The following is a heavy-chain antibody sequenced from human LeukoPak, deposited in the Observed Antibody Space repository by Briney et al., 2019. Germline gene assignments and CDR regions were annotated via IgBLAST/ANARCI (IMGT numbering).Heavy chain of an antibody. CDR2: IIPIFGTA. V-gene: IGHV1-69*13. D-gene: IGHD1-26*01. J-gene: IGHJ4*02. CDR3: ARDEMGATTFQIDHYFDY. CDR1: GGTFSSYA. Sequence: SVKVSCKASGGTFSSYAISWVRQAPGQGLEWMGGIIPIFGTANYAQKFQGRVTITADESTSTAYMELSSLRSEDTAVYYCARDEMGATTFQIDHYFDYWGQGTLVTVSS.